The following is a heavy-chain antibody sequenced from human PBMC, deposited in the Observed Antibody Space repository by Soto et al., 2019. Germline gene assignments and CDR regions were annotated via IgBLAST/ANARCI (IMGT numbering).Heavy chain of an antibody. CDR1: GFTFVDSA. CDR2: IRSKPYGGTTT. D-gene: IGHD2-15*01. Sequence: GGSLRLSCTASGFTFVDSAMGWFLQAPWKGLEWISSIRSKPYGGTTTEYAASVKGRFTISRDDSKSIAYLQMDSVKSEDTAVYYCGRVGHCSGASCYVSDYWGQGILVTVSS. V-gene: IGHV3-49*03. CDR3: GRVGHCSGASCYVSDY. J-gene: IGHJ4*02.